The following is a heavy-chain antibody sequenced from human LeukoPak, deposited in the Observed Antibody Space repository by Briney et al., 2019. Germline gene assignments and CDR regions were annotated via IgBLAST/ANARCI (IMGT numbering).Heavy chain of an antibody. D-gene: IGHD2-2*01. CDR1: GDSVSSNSVT. V-gene: IGHV6-1*01. CDR2: TYYRSTWYN. CDR3: ARRLTQYDCFDP. Sequence: PSQTLSLTCAISGDSVSSNSVTWNWIRQSPSRGLEWLGRTYYRSTWYNDYAVFVRGRITVNPDTSKNQFSLHLNSVTPEDTAVYYCARRLTQYDCFDPWGQGILVTVSS. J-gene: IGHJ5*02.